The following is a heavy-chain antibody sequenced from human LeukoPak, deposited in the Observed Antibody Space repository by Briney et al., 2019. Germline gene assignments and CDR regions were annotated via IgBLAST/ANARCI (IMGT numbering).Heavy chain of an antibody. CDR3: ARGKVVTMVRGVIITYFDY. J-gene: IGHJ4*01. CDR1: GYSFTRYF. D-gene: IGHD3-10*01. CDR2: IIPSDGST. V-gene: IGHV1-46*01. Sequence: GSVHVSCKASGYSFTRYFIHWVRPAPGQGLEWMGIIIPSDGSTSYAQKFQGRVTMTRDTSTSTVYMELSRLRSEDTAVYYCARGKVVTMVRGVIITYFDYWGPGNLGSVSS.